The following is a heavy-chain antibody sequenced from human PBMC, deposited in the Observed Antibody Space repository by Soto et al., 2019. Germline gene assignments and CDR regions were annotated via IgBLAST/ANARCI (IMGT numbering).Heavy chain of an antibody. Sequence: PGGSLRLSSAASGFTFSDACMIWVRQAPGQGLEWVGRIKSRTDGGATDFPAPVNGRFTSSRDDSKSTLSLQMNSLKTEDTGMYYCTTDRKGTKCREFDYWGQGT. CDR1: GFTFSDAC. CDR2: IKSRTDGGAT. CDR3: TTDRKGTKCREFDY. V-gene: IGHV3-15*01. J-gene: IGHJ4*02.